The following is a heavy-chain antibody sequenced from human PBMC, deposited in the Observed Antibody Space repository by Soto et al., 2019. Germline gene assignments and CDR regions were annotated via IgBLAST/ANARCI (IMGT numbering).Heavy chain of an antibody. Sequence: QVQLQQWGAGLLKPSETLSLTCAVYGGSFSGYYWSWIRQPPGKGLEWIGEINHSGSTNYNPSLKSRVTISVDTSKNQFSLKLSSVTAADTAVYYCARGRSWIRFDYWGQGTLVTVSS. CDR1: GGSFSGYY. CDR3: ARGRSWIRFDY. J-gene: IGHJ4*02. CDR2: INHSGST. V-gene: IGHV4-34*01. D-gene: IGHD5-18*01.